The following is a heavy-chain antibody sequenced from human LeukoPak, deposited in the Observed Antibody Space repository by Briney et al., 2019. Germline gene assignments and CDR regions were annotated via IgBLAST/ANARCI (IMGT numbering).Heavy chain of an antibody. CDR1: GFSFGMYA. Sequence: PGGSLRVSGSASGFSFGMYAMSWVRQAPGKGLEWVSAISGSGVDTYYADAVQGRFSISRDNSKNTMYLQMRSLRAEDTAVYFCAKDENDFTSGNPAYFGYWGQGVLVTVSS. CDR3: AKDENDFTSGNPAYFGY. CDR2: ISGSGVDT. D-gene: IGHD3-3*01. V-gene: IGHV3-23*01. J-gene: IGHJ4*02.